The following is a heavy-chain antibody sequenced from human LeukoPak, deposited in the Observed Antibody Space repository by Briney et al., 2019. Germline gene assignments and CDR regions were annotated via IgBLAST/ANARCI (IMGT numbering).Heavy chain of an antibody. V-gene: IGHV4-34*01. Sequence: SETLSLTCAVYGDSFSGYYWSWIRQPPGKGLEWIAEINHRGTTHYNPSLKSRVNISADTSKNQFSLHLDSVTAADTAVYCCARSWAGMYYPFYYFDYWGQGTLVSVSS. CDR3: ARSWAGMYYPFYYFDY. J-gene: IGHJ4*02. D-gene: IGHD1-26*01. CDR2: INHRGTT. CDR1: GDSFSGYY.